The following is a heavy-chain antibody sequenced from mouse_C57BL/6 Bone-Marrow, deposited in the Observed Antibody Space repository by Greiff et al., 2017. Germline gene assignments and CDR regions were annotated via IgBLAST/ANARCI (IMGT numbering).Heavy chain of an antibody. D-gene: IGHD1-1*01. CDR3: TGGTYYGSSRLDY. Sequence: EVQGVESGGGLVQPGGSMKLSCVASGFTFSNYWMNWVRQSPEKGLEWVAQIRLKSDNYATHYAESVKGRFTISRDDSKSSVYLQMNNLRAEDTGIYYCTGGTYYGSSRLDYWGQGTTLTVSS. CDR1: GFTFSNYW. V-gene: IGHV6-3*01. CDR2: IRLKSDNYAT. J-gene: IGHJ2*01.